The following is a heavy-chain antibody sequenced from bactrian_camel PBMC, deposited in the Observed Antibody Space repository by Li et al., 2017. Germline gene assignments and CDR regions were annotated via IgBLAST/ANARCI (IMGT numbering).Heavy chain of an antibody. J-gene: IGHJ4*01. D-gene: IGHD4*01. CDR1: GFTFNGYD. CDR2: VKPDGRRT. V-gene: IGHV3S40*01. Sequence: VQLVESGGALVQPGGSLRLSCTTSGFTFNGYDQSWVRQAPGKGLEWVSAVKPDGRRTSYTNSVKGRFTISRDNAKNTLYLQLTSLKTEDTAVYYCADFAGGSFNYWGQGTQVTVS. CDR3: ADFAGGSFNY.